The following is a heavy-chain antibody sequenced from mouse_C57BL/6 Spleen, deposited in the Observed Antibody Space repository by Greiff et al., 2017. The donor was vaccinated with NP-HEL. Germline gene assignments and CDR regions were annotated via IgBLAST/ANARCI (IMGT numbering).Heavy chain of an antibody. CDR3: ARALYYDYDDGRPYYFDY. J-gene: IGHJ2*01. CDR2: INPNYGTT. D-gene: IGHD2-4*01. Sequence: VQLQQSGPELVKPSASVKISCKASGYSFTDYNMNWVKQSNGKSLEWIGVINPNYGTTSYNQKFKGKATLTVDQSSSTAYMQLNSLTSEDSAVYYCARALYYDYDDGRPYYFDYWGQGTTLTVSS. CDR1: GYSFTDYN. V-gene: IGHV1-39*01.